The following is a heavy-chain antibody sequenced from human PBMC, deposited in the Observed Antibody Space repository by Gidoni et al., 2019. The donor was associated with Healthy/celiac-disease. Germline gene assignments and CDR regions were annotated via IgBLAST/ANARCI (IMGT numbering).Heavy chain of an antibody. D-gene: IGHD1-26*01. CDR3: ARDRERGAGSYSYFDY. J-gene: IGHJ4*02. CDR1: GGTFSSYA. Sequence: QVQLVQSGAEVKTPGSSVKVSCKASGGTFSSYAISWVRQAPGQGLEWMGGIIPIFGTANYAQKFQGRVTITADESTSTAYMELSSLRSEDTAVYYCARDRERGAGSYSYFDYWGQGTLVTVSS. CDR2: IIPIFGTA. V-gene: IGHV1-69*01.